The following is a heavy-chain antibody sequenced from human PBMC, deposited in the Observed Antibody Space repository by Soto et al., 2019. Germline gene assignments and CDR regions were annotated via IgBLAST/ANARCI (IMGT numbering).Heavy chain of an antibody. J-gene: IGHJ6*02. CDR3: AKDSWAIFGVPAGEYYAMDV. Sequence: SGGSLRLSCVAPGFTFENYAMSWVRQAPGKGLEWVSAISGSGGTTYYSDSVKSRFTISRDNSKNTVYLQMNDLRVEDAAEYFCAKDSWAIFGVPAGEYYAMDVWGQGTTVTVSS. D-gene: IGHD3-3*01. V-gene: IGHV3-23*01. CDR2: ISGSGGTT. CDR1: GFTFENYA.